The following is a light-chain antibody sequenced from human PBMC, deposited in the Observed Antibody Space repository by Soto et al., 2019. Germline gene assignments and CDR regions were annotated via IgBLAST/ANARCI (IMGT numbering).Light chain of an antibody. V-gene: IGLV1-47*01. CDR1: SSNIGSNY. Sequence: QSVLTQPPSASGTPGQMVTISCSGSSSNIGSNYVYWYQQLPGTAPKLLIYRNNQRPSGVPDRFSGSKSGTSASLAISGLRSEDEADYYCAAWDDSLSAQVFGGGTKLTVL. CDR2: RNN. J-gene: IGLJ3*02. CDR3: AAWDDSLSAQV.